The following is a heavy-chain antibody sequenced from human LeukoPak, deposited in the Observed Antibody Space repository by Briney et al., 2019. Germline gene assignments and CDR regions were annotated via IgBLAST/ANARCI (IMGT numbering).Heavy chain of an antibody. CDR2: IYHSGST. CDR3: ARRTAVAGIDY. V-gene: IGHV4-38-2*01. D-gene: IGHD6-19*01. CDR1: GYSISSGYY. Sequence: SETLSLTCAVSGYSISSGYYWGWIRQPPGKGPEWIGSIYHSGSTYYNPSLKSRVTIPVDTSKNQFSLKLSSVTAADTAVYYCARRTAVAGIDYWGQGTLVTVSS. J-gene: IGHJ4*02.